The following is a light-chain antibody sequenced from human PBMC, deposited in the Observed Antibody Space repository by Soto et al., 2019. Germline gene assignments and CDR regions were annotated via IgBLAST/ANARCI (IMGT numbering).Light chain of an antibody. V-gene: IGKV3-15*01. CDR3: PQYNNWPLT. CDR1: QRVPTN. CDR2: GTS. J-gene: IGKJ4*01. Sequence: ETGMTQSPATRSGSPGERATLSCRARQRVPTNLAWYQQKPGQDPRLHIYGTSTRATGIPARFSGSGSGTEFTLTISSLQSEDFSFYCCPQYNNWPLTVGGGTRVEI.